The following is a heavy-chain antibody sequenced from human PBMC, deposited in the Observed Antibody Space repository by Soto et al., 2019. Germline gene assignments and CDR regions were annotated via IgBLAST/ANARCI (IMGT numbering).Heavy chain of an antibody. J-gene: IGHJ5*02. CDR2: IYYSGST. CDR3: ARFPRIAVAGRPTWFDT. D-gene: IGHD6-19*01. V-gene: IGHV4-61*01. CDR1: GGSVSSGSYY. Sequence: SETLSLTCTVSGGSVSSGSYYWSWIRQPPGKGLEWIGYIYYSGSTNYNPSLKSRVTISVDTSKNQFSLKLSSVTAADTAVYYCARFPRIAVAGRPTWFDTWGQGTLVTVSS.